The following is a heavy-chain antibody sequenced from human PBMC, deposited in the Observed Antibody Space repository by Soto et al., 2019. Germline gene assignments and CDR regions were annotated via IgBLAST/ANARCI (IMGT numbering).Heavy chain of an antibody. CDR3: ARDRPITPSRNRYYYYGMDV. J-gene: IGHJ6*02. Sequence: ASVKVSCKASGYTFTSYGISWVRQAPGQGLEWMGWISAYNGNTNYAQKLQGRVTMTTDTSTSTAYMELRSLRSDDTAVYYCARDRPITPSRNRYYYYGMDVWGQGTTVTVSS. D-gene: IGHD1-20*01. V-gene: IGHV1-18*04. CDR1: GYTFTSYG. CDR2: ISAYNGNT.